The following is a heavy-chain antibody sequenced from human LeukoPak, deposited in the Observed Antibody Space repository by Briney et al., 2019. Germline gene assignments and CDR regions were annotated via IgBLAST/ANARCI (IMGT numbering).Heavy chain of an antibody. CDR3: ARAGPGIAAAGPHHFQH. CDR1: RFTFSNYW. D-gene: IGHD6-13*01. V-gene: IGHV3-7*02. CDR2: IKQDGSEK. J-gene: IGHJ1*01. Sequence: GGSLRLSCAASRFTFSNYWMSWVRQAPGKGLEWVANIKQDGSEKNYVGSVKGRFTISRDNAKNSLYLQMNSLRAEDTAVYYCARAGPGIAAAGPHHFQHWGQGTLVTVSS.